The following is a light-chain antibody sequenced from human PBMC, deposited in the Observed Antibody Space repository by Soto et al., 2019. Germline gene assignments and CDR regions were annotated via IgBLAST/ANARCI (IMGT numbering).Light chain of an antibody. V-gene: IGKV3-15*01. CDR2: GAS. CDR1: ESINQN. Sequence: ETVMRQSPSTLSVSPGEGATLSCRATESINQNLAWYQQKPGQAPRLLIHGASYRATGIPDRFSGRGSGTEFTLAISRLHSEDFAVYYCQQYNTWPLTFGGGTKVDI. J-gene: IGKJ4*01. CDR3: QQYNTWPLT.